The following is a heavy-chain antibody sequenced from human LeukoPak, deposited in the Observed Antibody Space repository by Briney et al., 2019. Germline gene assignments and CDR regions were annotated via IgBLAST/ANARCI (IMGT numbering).Heavy chain of an antibody. CDR3: ARDPTGASV. V-gene: IGHV3-53*01. CDR1: GFTFSNNY. CDR2: IYSGGST. J-gene: IGHJ6*04. D-gene: IGHD1-14*01. Sequence: GGSLRLSCAASGFTFSNNYMSWVRQAPGKGLEWISVIYSGGSTYYADSVKGRFTISRDNSKNTVYLQMNGLTPEDTAVYYCARDPTGASVWGKGTTVTVSS.